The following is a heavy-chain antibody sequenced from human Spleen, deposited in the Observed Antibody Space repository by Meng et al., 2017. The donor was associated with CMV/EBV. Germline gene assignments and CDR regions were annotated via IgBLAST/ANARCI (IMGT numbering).Heavy chain of an antibody. CDR2: IIQSGNT. V-gene: IGHV4-34*12. J-gene: IGHJ6*02. CDR1: SLSGYF. CDR3: ARIVVVPAASYYSYYAMDV. Sequence: SLSGYFWSWVRQAPGKGLEWIGEIIQSGNTNYNPSPKSRVTVSVDASKKQVSLTLNSVTAADTAVYYCARIVVVPAASYYSYYAMDVWGQGTMVTVSS. D-gene: IGHD2-2*01.